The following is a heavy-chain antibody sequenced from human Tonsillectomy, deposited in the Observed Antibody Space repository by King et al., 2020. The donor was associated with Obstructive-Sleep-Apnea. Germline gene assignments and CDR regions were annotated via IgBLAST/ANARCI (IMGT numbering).Heavy chain of an antibody. D-gene: IGHD6-13*01. Sequence: VQLVESGGGLVQPGGSLRLSCSASGFTFSSYAMHWVRQAPGKGLEYVSAISSNGGSTYYADSVKGRFTISRDNSKNTLYLQMSSLRAEDTAVYYCVKPLSSSWLYYYYGMDVWGQGTTVTVSS. CDR1: GFTFSSYA. CDR3: VKPLSSSWLYYYYGMDV. V-gene: IGHV3-64D*09. CDR2: ISSNGGST. J-gene: IGHJ6*02.